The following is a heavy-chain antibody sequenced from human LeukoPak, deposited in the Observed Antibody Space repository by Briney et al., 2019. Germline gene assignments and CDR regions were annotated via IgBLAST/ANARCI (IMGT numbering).Heavy chain of an antibody. J-gene: IGHJ5*02. D-gene: IGHD3-22*01. V-gene: IGHV4-59*01. CDR2: IYYSGST. CDR1: GGSISSYY. Sequence: SETLSPTCTVSGGSISSYYWSWIRQPPGKGLEWIGYIYYSGSTNYNPSLKSRVTISVDTSKNQFSLKLSSVTAADTAVYYCARVRGYYYDSSGSSGGFDPWGQGTLVTVSS. CDR3: ARVRGYYYDSSGSSGGFDP.